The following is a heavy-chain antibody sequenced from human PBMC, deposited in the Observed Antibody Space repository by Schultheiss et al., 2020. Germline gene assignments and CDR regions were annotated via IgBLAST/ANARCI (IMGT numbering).Heavy chain of an antibody. Sequence: SETLSLTCTVSGGSISSYYWSWIRQPPGKGLEWIGYIYYSGSTNYNPSLKSRVTISVDTSKNQFSLKLSSVTAADTAVYYCARGRRDRRRGYSYGIHFFFDYWGQGTLVTVSS. J-gene: IGHJ4*02. CDR2: IYYSGST. V-gene: IGHV4-59*12. CDR1: GGSISSYY. CDR3: ARGRRDRRRGYSYGIHFFFDY. D-gene: IGHD5-18*01.